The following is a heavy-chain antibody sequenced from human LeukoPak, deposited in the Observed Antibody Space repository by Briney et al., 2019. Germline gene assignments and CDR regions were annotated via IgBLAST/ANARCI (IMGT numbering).Heavy chain of an antibody. CDR3: ATLVYSGSRYHFDT. Sequence: SETLSLTYSVSNGAVKNYYWTWIRQPPGQGLEWIGNFLYSGTTTYRASLDSRLNISVDNSKNTVSLKLFSVTAADTAVYYCATLVYSGSRYHFDTWGQGTLVTVSS. CDR2: FLYSGTT. V-gene: IGHV4-59*02. D-gene: IGHD1-26*01. J-gene: IGHJ4*02. CDR1: NGAVKNYY.